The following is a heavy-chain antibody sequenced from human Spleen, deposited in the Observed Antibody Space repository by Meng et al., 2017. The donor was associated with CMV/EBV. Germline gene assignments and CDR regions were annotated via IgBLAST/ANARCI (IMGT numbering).Heavy chain of an antibody. V-gene: IGHV3-23*01. CDR1: ELTFSSNA. Sequence: ELTFSSNAMSWVRQAPGRGRAWVSAITASGGSTYYAESVKGRFTVSRDNSKNTLYLQMNSLRAEDTALYYCAKAFSASWYREYYDDWGQGTLVTVSS. J-gene: IGHJ4*02. D-gene: IGHD2-2*01. CDR2: ITASGGST. CDR3: AKAFSASWYREYYDD.